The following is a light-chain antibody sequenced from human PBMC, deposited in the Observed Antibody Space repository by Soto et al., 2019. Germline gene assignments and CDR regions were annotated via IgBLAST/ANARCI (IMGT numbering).Light chain of an antibody. CDR2: DVS. Sequence: QSALTQPRSVSGSPGQSVTISCTGTSSDVGGYNYVSWYQQHPGKAPKLMIYDVSKRPSGVPDRFSGSKSGNTATLTISGLQAGDEADYYCCSYAGRRYVFGTGTKLTVL. CDR1: SSDVGGYNY. CDR3: CSYAGRRYV. J-gene: IGLJ1*01. V-gene: IGLV2-11*01.